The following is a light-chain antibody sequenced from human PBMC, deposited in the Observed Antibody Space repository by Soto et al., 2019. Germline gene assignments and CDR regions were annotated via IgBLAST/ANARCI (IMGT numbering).Light chain of an antibody. V-gene: IGKV3-20*01. CDR2: GAS. Sequence: EIVLTQSPGTLSLSPGERATLSCRASQSVSTTFLVWYQQRLGQAPRLLIYGASTRATGIPDRFSGSGSGTDFTLTISRLEPEDFAVYYCQQYGSPITFGQGTRLEIK. J-gene: IGKJ5*01. CDR3: QQYGSPIT. CDR1: QSVSTTF.